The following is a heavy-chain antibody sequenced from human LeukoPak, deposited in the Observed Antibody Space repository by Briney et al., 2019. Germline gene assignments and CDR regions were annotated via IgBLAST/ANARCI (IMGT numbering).Heavy chain of an antibody. D-gene: IGHD6-13*01. CDR2: IYYSGST. CDR3: ACRRQLVNFFDY. V-gene: IGHV4-59*08. Sequence: PSEALSLTCTVSGGSISSYYWSWIRQPPGKGLEWIGYIYYSGSTNYNPSLKSRVTISVDTSKNQFSLKLSSVTAADTAVYYCACRRQLVNFFDYWGQGTLVTVSS. J-gene: IGHJ4*02. CDR1: GGSISSYY.